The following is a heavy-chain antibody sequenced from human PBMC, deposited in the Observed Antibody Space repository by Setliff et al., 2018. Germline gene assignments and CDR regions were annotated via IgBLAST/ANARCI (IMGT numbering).Heavy chain of an antibody. CDR2: INHSGST. CDR3: ARVRVVQGYYEFDS. D-gene: IGHD3-16*01. CDR1: GGSFSNYY. J-gene: IGHJ4*02. V-gene: IGHV4-34*01. Sequence: PSETLSLTCTVYGGSFSNYYWSWIRQPPGKGLEWIGEINHSGSTNYNPSRKSRVAISADTSRIQFPLKLRSVTAADTAVYYCARVRVVQGYYEFDSWGQGTLVTVSS.